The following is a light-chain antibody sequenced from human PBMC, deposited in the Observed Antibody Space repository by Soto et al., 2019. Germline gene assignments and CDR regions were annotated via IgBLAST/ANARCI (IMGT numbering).Light chain of an antibody. CDR3: QQCDNLPLT. V-gene: IGKV1-33*01. CDR2: DAS. J-gene: IGKJ4*01. Sequence: IQMTQSPSSLSAYVGDRVTITCQASQDISIYLNWYQHKPGKAPKLLIYDASSLETGVRSRFSGRGSGTDFTLTISSLQPEDIATYYCQQCDNLPLTFGGGT. CDR1: QDISIY.